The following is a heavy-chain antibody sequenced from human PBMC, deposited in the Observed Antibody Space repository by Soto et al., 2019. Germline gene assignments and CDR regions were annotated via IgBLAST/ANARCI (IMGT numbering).Heavy chain of an antibody. V-gene: IGHV4-4*02. CDR3: ARTYDSSGYFPAEFDY. D-gene: IGHD3-22*01. CDR2: IYHSGSP. J-gene: IGHJ4*02. Sequence: QVQLQESGPGLVKPSGTLSLTCTVSGGSISSSNWWNWVRQPPGKGLEWIGEIYHSGSPNYNPSLKGRVTMSVDESKNKFALKVSSVTAADTAVYYCARTYDSSGYFPAEFDYWGQGTLVTVSS. CDR1: GGSISSSNW.